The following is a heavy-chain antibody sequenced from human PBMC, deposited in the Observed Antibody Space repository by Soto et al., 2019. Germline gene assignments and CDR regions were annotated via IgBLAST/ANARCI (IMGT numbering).Heavy chain of an antibody. V-gene: IGHV2-5*02. J-gene: IGHJ4*02. D-gene: IGHD6-19*01. CDR3: AFMPVAGKFDY. CDR1: GLSLSTHGVG. CDR2: IYWDDDS. Sequence: QITLKESGPTLVKPTQTLTLTCTFSGLSLSTHGVGVGWIRQPPGKALEWLALIYWDDDSRYRPSLKTRLTXTXXTSENQVVLTMTNMDPVDTATYYCAFMPVAGKFDYWGQGTLVTVSS.